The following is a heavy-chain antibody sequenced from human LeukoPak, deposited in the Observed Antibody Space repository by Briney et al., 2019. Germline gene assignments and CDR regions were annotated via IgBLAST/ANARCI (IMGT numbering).Heavy chain of an antibody. V-gene: IGHV4-39*07. CDR3: ARPGARTTAPDY. Sequence: PSETLSLTCTVSGGSISSSSYYWGWIRQPPGKGLEWIGSIYHSGSTYYNPSLKSRVTISVDTSKNQFSLKLSSVTAADTAVYYCARPGARTTAPDYWGQGTLVTVSS. J-gene: IGHJ4*02. D-gene: IGHD4-17*01. CDR2: IYHSGST. CDR1: GGSISSSSYY.